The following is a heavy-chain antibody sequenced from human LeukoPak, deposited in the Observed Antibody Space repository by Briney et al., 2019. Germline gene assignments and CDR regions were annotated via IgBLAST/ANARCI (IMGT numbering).Heavy chain of an antibody. CDR3: ARGGEQLALDY. CDR1: GFTFSSYS. V-gene: IGHV3-21*01. CDR2: ISSSSYI. D-gene: IGHD6-6*01. J-gene: IGHJ4*02. Sequence: GGSLRLSCAASGFTFSSYSMNWVCQAPGKGLEWGSSISSSSYIYYADSVKGRFTISRDNAKNSLYLQMNSLRAEDTAVYYCARGGEQLALDYWGQGTLVTVSS.